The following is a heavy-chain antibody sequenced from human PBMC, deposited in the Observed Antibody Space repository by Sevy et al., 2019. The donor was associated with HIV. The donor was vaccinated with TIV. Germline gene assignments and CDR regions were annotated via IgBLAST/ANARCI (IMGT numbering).Heavy chain of an antibody. CDR3: ARERSGAYERYLYGMDV. J-gene: IGHJ6*02. V-gene: IGHV3-53*01. D-gene: IGHD6-19*01. CDR2: IYSGGST. Sequence: GGSLRLSCAASGFNVNSNYMSWVRQAPGKGLEWVSVIYSGGSTYYADSVKGRFIISRDNSKNTVYLQMNSLRAEDTAVYYCARERSGAYERYLYGMDVWGQGTTVTVSS. CDR1: GFNVNSNY.